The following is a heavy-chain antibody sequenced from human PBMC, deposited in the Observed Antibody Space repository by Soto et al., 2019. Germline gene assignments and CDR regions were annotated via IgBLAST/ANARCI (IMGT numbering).Heavy chain of an antibody. D-gene: IGHD6-13*01. CDR1: GGSLSGYY. Sequence: SETLSLTCAVDGGSLSGYYWTWIRQPPGRGLERIGEINDSGGTDYNPSLKSRVTISLDTSKNQLSLKLSSVTAADTAVYYCARGRKGFSSSCYVDWGQGTLVTVSS. V-gene: IGHV4-34*01. CDR3: ARGRKGFSSSCYVD. J-gene: IGHJ4*02. CDR2: INDSGGT.